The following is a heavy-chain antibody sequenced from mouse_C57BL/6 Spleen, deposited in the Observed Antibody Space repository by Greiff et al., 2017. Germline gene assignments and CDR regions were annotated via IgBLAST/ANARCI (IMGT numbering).Heavy chain of an antibody. J-gene: IGHJ2*01. D-gene: IGHD2-3*01. CDR3: ARGNDGYYLWDD. CDR1: GYAFSSYW. Sequence: QVQLQQSGAELVKPGASVKISCKASGYAFSSYWMNWVKQRPGKGLEWIGQIYPGDGDTNYNGKFKGKSTLTADKSSSTAYMQLSSLTSEDSAVYFCARGNDGYYLWDDWGQGTTLTVSS. CDR2: IYPGDGDT. V-gene: IGHV1-80*01.